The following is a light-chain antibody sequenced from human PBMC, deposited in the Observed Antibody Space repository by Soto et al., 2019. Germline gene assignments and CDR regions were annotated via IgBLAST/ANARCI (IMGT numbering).Light chain of an antibody. CDR2: GAS. CDR3: QHYVTSSIT. Sequence: DIVMTQSPDSRAVSLGERATINCKSSQSILYNSNNKNCLAWYQQKPGQAPRLLMYGASSRATGTPDRISGGGSGTDFTLTISRLEPEDFAVYYCQHYVTSSITFGQGTRLEIK. V-gene: IGKV4-1*01. CDR1: QSILYNSNNKNC. J-gene: IGKJ5*01.